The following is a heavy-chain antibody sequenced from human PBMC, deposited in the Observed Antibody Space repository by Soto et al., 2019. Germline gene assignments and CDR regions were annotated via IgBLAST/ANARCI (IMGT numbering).Heavy chain of an antibody. CDR1: GITFSRYW. J-gene: IGHJ4*02. V-gene: IGHV3-7*03. CDR2: IKEDGREK. CDR3: MCGGNW. Sequence: GGSLRLSCAASGITFSRYWMTWVRQAPGKGLEWVANIKEDGREKYYVDSVKGRFTISRDNAENSLYLQMNNLRAEDTAVYYCMCGGNWWGQGTLVTVSS.